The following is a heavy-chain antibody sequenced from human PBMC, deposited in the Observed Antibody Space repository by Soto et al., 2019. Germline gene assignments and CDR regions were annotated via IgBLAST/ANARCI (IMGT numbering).Heavy chain of an antibody. D-gene: IGHD6-19*01. V-gene: IGHV3-23*01. CDR3: ARRSSGWYFDY. J-gene: IGHJ4*02. Sequence: EVPLLESGGGLVQPGGSLRLSCAASGFTFSSYAMSCVRQAPGKGLEWVSAISGSGGSTYYADSVKGRFTISRDNSKNTLYLQMNRLRAEDTAVYYCARRSSGWYFDYWGQGTLVTVSS. CDR1: GFTFSSYA. CDR2: ISGSGGST.